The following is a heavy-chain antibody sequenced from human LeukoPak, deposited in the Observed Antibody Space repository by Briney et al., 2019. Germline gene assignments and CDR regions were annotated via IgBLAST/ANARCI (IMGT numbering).Heavy chain of an antibody. CDR1: GYTFTSYY. V-gene: IGHV1-46*01. CDR3: ARAVNEYYDFWSGYYFDY. Sequence: ASVKVSCKASGYTFTSYYMHWVRQAPGQGLEWMGIINPSGGSTSYAQKLQGRVTMTTDTSTSTAYMELRSLRSDDTAVYYCARAVNEYYDFWSGYYFDYWGQGTLVTVSS. J-gene: IGHJ4*02. CDR2: INPSGGST. D-gene: IGHD3-3*01.